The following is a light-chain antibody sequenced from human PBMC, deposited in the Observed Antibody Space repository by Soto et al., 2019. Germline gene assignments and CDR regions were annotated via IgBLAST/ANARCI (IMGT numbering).Light chain of an antibody. CDR1: SSNIGNNY. V-gene: IGLV1-51*01. CDR3: GTWDSSLSDVV. CDR2: DNN. J-gene: IGLJ2*01. Sequence: QSVLTQPPSVSAAPGQKVTISCSGSSSNIGNNYVSWYQQLPGTTPKLLIYDNNKQPSGIPDRFSGSKSGTSATLGITGLQTGDEAEYYCGTWDSSLSDVVFGGGTKLTVL.